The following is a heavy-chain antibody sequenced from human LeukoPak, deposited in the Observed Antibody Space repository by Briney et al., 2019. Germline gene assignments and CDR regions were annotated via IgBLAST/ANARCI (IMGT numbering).Heavy chain of an antibody. Sequence: HTGGSLRLSCAASGFTFDGHAMHWVRHAPGKGLEWVSVISGDGDRTYYADSVKGRFTVSRDNSKNSLYLQLNSLRSEDTALYYCAKDARLIHLCSIVYYYYYMDVWGKGTAVTVSS. J-gene: IGHJ6*03. CDR1: GFTFDGHA. CDR3: AKDARLIHLCSIVYYYYYMDV. V-gene: IGHV3-43*02. CDR2: ISGDGDRT. D-gene: IGHD5-18*01.